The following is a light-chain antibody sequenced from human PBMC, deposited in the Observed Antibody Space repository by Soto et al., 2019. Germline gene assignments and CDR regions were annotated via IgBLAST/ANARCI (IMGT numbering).Light chain of an antibody. J-gene: IGLJ2*01. CDR1: SSDVGGYDY. V-gene: IGLV2-14*01. CDR2: EVS. Sequence: QSAVTQPASVSGSPGQSITISCTGTSSDVGGYDYVSWYQQYPGKAPRLIIYEVSNRPSGVSNRCSGSKSGNTASLTISGLRAEDEGDYFCSSYTGTSALILFGGGTKLTVL. CDR3: SSYTGTSALIL.